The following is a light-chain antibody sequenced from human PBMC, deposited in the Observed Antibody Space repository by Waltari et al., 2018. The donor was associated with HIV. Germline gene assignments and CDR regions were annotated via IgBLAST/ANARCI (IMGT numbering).Light chain of an antibody. Sequence: QTVVTQEPSFSVSPGGTVTLTCGLSSGSVSTNYSPSWYQQTPGQAXXTLLYSTNTRSSGFPDRFSCSILGNKAALTITGSQADDESDYYCVLYMGSGIWVFGGGTKLTVL. V-gene: IGLV8-61*01. CDR3: VLYMGSGIWV. CDR2: STN. J-gene: IGLJ3*02. CDR1: SGSVSTNYS.